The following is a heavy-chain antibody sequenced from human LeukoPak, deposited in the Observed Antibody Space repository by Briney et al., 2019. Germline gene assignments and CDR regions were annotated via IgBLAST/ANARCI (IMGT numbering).Heavy chain of an antibody. Sequence: GGSLRLSCAASGFTFSSYTMNWVREAPGKGLEWVSSISSSGTSIYYADSVKGRFTISRDNAKNSLYLQMNSLRAEDTAVYYCAREESSSSGYYFDHWGQGTLVTVSS. D-gene: IGHD6-6*01. CDR2: ISSSGTSI. CDR3: AREESSSSGYYFDH. J-gene: IGHJ4*02. V-gene: IGHV3-21*01. CDR1: GFTFSSYT.